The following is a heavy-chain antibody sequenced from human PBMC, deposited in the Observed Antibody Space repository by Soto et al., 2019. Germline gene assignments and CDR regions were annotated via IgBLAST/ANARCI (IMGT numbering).Heavy chain of an antibody. D-gene: IGHD5-18*01. CDR2: ISYDGSNK. CDR1: GFTFSSYA. Sequence: PGGSLRLSCAASGFTFSSYAMHWVRQAPGKGLEWVAVISYDGSNKYYADSVKGRFTISRDNSKNTLYLQMNSLRAEDTAVYYCARERGYSYGTIFDYWGQGTLVTVSS. CDR3: ARERGYSYGTIFDY. V-gene: IGHV3-30-3*01. J-gene: IGHJ4*02.